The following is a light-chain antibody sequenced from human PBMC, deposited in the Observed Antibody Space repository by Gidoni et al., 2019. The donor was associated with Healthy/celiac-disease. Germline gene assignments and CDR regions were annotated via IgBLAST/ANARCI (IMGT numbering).Light chain of an antibody. J-gene: IGLJ2*01. CDR2: EVS. V-gene: IGLV2-14*01. CDR3: SSYTGSSTVV. CDR1: SSDVGGYNY. Sequence: QPVLTQPASVSGSPGQSITISCTGTSSDVGGYNYVSWYQQHPGKAPKLIIYEVSTRPSGVSNRFSGSKSGNTSSLTISRLQAEDEADYYCSSYTGSSTVVFGGGTKLTVL.